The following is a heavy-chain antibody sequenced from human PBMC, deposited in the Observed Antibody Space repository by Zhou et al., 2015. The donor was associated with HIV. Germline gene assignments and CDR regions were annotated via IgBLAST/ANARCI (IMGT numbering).Heavy chain of an antibody. J-gene: IGHJ5*02. V-gene: IGHV1-69*12. Sequence: QVQLVQSGAEVKKPGSSVKVSCKASGGTFSSYAISWVRQAPGQGLEWMGGIIPIFGTANYAQKFQGRVTITADESTSTAYMELSSLRSEDTAVYYCAISQTGPPRGYSYGGWFDPWGQGNPGSPSPQ. CDR2: IIPIFGTA. CDR1: GGTFSSYA. CDR3: AISQTGPPRGYSYGGWFDP. D-gene: IGHD5-18*01.